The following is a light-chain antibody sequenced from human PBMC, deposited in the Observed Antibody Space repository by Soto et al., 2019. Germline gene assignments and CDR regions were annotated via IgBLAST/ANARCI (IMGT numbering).Light chain of an antibody. V-gene: IGLV2-8*01. Sequence: QSALTQPPSASGSPGQSVTISCTGTSSAVAGYNYVSWYQQHPGKAPKLMIYEVNKRPSGVPDRFSGSKSGTTASLTISGLQAEDEADYYCSSYSRSSIPVFGGGTKLTVL. CDR1: SSAVAGYNY. CDR3: SSYSRSSIPV. J-gene: IGLJ2*01. CDR2: EVN.